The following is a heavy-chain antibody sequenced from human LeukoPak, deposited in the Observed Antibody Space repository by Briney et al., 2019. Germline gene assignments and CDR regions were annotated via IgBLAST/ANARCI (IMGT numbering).Heavy chain of an antibody. Sequence: SETLSLTCTISGGSINSDLYYWAWIRQPAGKRLEWIGRIYTNGWTDYNPSLKSRVTISVDTSKNQFSLKLGFVTAADTAFYYCARGSGWNSFDPWGQGTLVTVSS. CDR3: ARGSGWNSFDP. CDR2: IYTNGWT. D-gene: IGHD6-19*01. CDR1: GGSINSDLYY. J-gene: IGHJ5*02. V-gene: IGHV4-61*02.